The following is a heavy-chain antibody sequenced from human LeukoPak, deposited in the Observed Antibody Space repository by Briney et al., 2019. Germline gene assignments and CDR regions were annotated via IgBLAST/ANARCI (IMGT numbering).Heavy chain of an antibody. V-gene: IGHV4-59*08. CDR3: ARHLVSKHYFEH. D-gene: IGHD3-9*01. J-gene: IGHJ4*02. Sequence: PSETLSLTCTVSSDSIGEYYWSWIRQPPGKGLEWMGYITNSGTGSASTRYNPSLQSRATMSADTSKNQMCMYLISLTAADTAVYFCARHLVSKHYFEHGGKEILVSVS. CDR1: SDSIGEYY. CDR2: ITNSGTGSAST.